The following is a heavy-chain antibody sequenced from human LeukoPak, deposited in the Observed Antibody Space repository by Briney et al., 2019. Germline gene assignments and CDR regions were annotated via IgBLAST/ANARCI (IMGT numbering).Heavy chain of an antibody. V-gene: IGHV1-18*01. Sequence: PGASVKVSCKASGYTFTSYGISWVRQAPGQGLEWMGWISAYNGNTNYAQKLQGRVTMTTDTSTSTAYMELRSLRSDDTAVYYCARGVLLWFGPNWFDPWGQGTLVTVSS. CDR1: GYTFTSYG. J-gene: IGHJ5*02. CDR2: ISAYNGNT. D-gene: IGHD3-10*01. CDR3: ARGVLLWFGPNWFDP.